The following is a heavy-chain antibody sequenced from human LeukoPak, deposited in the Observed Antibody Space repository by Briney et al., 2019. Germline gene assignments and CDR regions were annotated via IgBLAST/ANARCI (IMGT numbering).Heavy chain of an antibody. CDR2: ISAYNGNT. CDR1: GYIFTSYG. Sequence: ASVKVSCKASGYIFTSYGISWVRQAPGQGLEWMGWISAYNGNTKYVQKPQGRVTMTTDTSTSTAYMELRSLRSDDTAVYYCARDRDSGSPAGGYWGQGTLVTVSS. CDR3: ARDRDSGSPAGGY. V-gene: IGHV1-18*01. D-gene: IGHD1-26*01. J-gene: IGHJ4*02.